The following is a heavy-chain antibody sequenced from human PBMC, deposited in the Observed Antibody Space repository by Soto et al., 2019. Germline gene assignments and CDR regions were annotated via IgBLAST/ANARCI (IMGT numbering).Heavy chain of an antibody. CDR3: ANFPDNSWHRFDN. CDR1: GGSVSSGGYH. Sequence: SETLSLTCTVSGGSVSSGGYHCTWLRQPPGKGLEWIGYIYHSGSTHYNPSLRSRVTVSTDTSKNHFSLELNSVTTADTAVYYCANFPDNSWHRFDNWGQGTLVTVSS. J-gene: IGHJ4*02. D-gene: IGHD6-13*01. CDR2: IYHSGST. V-gene: IGHV4-61*08.